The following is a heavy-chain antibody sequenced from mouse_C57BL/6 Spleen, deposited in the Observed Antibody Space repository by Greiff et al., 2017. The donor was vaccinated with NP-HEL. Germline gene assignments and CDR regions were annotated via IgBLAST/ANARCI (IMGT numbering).Heavy chain of an antibody. V-gene: IGHV1-15*01. J-gene: IGHJ4*01. CDR3: TRAGITTVVGSYAMDY. Sequence: QVQLQQSGAELVRPGASVTLSCKASGYTFTDYEMHWVKQTPVHGLEWIGAIDPETGGTAYNQKFKGKAILTADKSSSTAYMELRSLTSEDSAVYYCTRAGITTVVGSYAMDYWGQGTSVTVSS. CDR2: IDPETGGT. CDR1: GYTFTDYE. D-gene: IGHD1-1*01.